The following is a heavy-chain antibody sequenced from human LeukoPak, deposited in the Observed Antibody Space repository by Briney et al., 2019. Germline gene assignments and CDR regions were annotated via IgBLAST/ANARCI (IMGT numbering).Heavy chain of an antibody. CDR2: ISRSRSTI. Sequence: GGSLRLSCAASGFTFINYSMNWVRQSPGKGLEWVSYISRSRSTIYYADSVKGRFTISRDNAKNSVYLQMNSLRAEDTAVYYCARMTTGTIFDYWGQGTLVTVSS. D-gene: IGHD4-17*01. J-gene: IGHJ4*02. V-gene: IGHV3-48*04. CDR3: ARMTTGTIFDY. CDR1: GFTFINYS.